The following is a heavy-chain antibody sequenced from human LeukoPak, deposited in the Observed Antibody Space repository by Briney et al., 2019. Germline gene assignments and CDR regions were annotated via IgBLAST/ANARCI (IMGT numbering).Heavy chain of an antibody. CDR1: GFTFSSYA. CDR3: AKTGYSSSWYPSHQIFDY. V-gene: IGHV3-23*01. J-gene: IGHJ4*02. D-gene: IGHD6-13*01. CDR2: ISGSGGST. Sequence: GGSLRLSYAASGFTFSSYAMSWVRQAPGKGLEWVSAISGSGGSTYYADSVKGRFTISRDNSKNTLYLQMNSLRAEDTAVYYCAKTGYSSSWYPSHQIFDYWGQGTLVTVSS.